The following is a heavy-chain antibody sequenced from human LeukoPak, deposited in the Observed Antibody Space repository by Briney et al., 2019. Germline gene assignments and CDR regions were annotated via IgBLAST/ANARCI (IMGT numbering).Heavy chain of an antibody. Sequence: SETLSLTCTVSGDSISTYYWSWIRQPAGKGLEWIGRIFSSGYTNYNPSLKSRVRMSVDTSKKQFSLKLNSLTAADTPVYYCARIVSDCGDTRCSDTFDPWGQGTLVTVSS. D-gene: IGHD2-21*01. J-gene: IGHJ5*02. CDR2: IFSSGYT. CDR1: GDSISTYY. CDR3: ARIVSDCGDTRCSDTFDP. V-gene: IGHV4-4*07.